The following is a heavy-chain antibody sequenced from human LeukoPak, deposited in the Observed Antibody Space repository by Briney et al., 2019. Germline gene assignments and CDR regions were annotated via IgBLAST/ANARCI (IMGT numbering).Heavy chain of an antibody. Sequence: PGGSLSLSCAASGSTVSDYYMSWIRQAPGKGLEWVSYISSSSSYTNYADSVKGRFTISRDNAKNSLYLQMNSLRDEDTAVYYCARGVGARTPDAFHICGQGTMVTVSS. V-gene: IGHV3-11*06. CDR3: ARGVGARTPDAFHI. J-gene: IGHJ3*02. D-gene: IGHD1-26*01. CDR2: ISSSSSYT. CDR1: GSTVSDYY.